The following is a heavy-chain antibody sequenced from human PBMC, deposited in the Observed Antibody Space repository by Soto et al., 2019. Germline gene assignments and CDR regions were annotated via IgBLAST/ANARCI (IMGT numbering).Heavy chain of an antibody. CDR3: TRGIIVARYFDY. J-gene: IGHJ4*02. Sequence: GGSLRLSCAASGFTFSNAWMNWVRQAPGKGLEWVGRIKSKTDGGTTDYAAPVKGRFTISRDDSKNTLYLQKNSLKTEDTAVYYCTRGIIVARYFDYWGQGTLVTVSS. CDR1: GFTFSNAW. V-gene: IGHV3-15*07. D-gene: IGHD3-22*01. CDR2: IKSKTDGGTT.